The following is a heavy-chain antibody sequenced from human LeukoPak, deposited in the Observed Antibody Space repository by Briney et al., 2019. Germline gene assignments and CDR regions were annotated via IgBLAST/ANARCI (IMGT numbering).Heavy chain of an antibody. Sequence: GASVKVSCKTSGYTFTGYYMHWVRQAPGQGLEWMGWINPNSGGTNYAQKFQGRVTMTRDTSISTAYMELSRLRSDDTAVYYCARDQLELWFGEVHAFDIWGQGTMVTVSS. CDR2: INPNSGGT. CDR1: GYTFTGYY. V-gene: IGHV1-2*02. CDR3: ARDQLELWFGEVHAFDI. D-gene: IGHD3-10*01. J-gene: IGHJ3*02.